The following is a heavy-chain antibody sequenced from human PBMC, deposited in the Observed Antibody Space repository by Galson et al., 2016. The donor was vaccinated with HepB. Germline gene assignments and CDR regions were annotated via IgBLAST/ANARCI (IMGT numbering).Heavy chain of an antibody. V-gene: IGHV6-1*01. CDR3: ARERGGSYRKGIFGVVTQLSYGLDV. D-gene: IGHD3-3*01. J-gene: IGHJ6*02. Sequence: CAISGDSVSSNSAAWNWIRQSPSRGLECLGRTYYKSKWYNDYAVSVKSRITIKPDTSKNQFSLQLNSVTPEDTAVYYCARERGGSYRKGIFGVVTQLSYGLDVWGQGTTVTVSS. CDR2: TYYKSKWYN. CDR1: GDSVSSNSAA.